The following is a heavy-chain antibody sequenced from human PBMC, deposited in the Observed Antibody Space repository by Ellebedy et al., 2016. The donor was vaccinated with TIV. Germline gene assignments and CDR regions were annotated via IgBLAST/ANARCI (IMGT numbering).Heavy chain of an antibody. V-gene: IGHV3-74*01. Sequence: PGGSLRLSCAASGFTFSTYWMHWVRQAPGKGLVWVSRINGDESITNHADSVKGRFTIPRDNAKNTLYLQMNSLRAEDTAVYYCAMTNGWQYFQRWGQGTLVTVSS. D-gene: IGHD6-19*01. CDR2: INGDESIT. CDR3: AMTNGWQYFQR. J-gene: IGHJ1*01. CDR1: GFTFSTYW.